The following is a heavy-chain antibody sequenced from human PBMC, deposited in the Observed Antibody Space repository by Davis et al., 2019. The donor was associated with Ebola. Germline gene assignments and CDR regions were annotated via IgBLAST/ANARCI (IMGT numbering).Heavy chain of an antibody. J-gene: IGHJ4*02. CDR3: VPGTWI. CDR2: ISDSGSAA. V-gene: IGHV3-48*03. D-gene: IGHD5-18*01. CDR1: GFTFNKYG. Sequence: GESLKISCVASGFTFNKYGMNWVRQAPGKGLEWISYISDSGSAAYYTDSVKGRFTISRDNAKNSLYLQMNTLRVEDTAIYYCVPGTWIRGQGILVTVSS.